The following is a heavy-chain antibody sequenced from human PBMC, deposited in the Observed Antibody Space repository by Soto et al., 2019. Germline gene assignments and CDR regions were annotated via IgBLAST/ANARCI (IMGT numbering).Heavy chain of an antibody. Sequence: GSGPTLVNPTETLTLTCTVSGFSLSNPRTGVSWIRQPPGKALEWLAHIFSNDEKSYSTSLKRRLTISRDTSKSQVVLTMTNMDPVDTATYYCARIQRISMIVVSKPYFDYWGQGALVTVSS. CDR1: GFSLSNPRTG. D-gene: IGHD3-22*01. J-gene: IGHJ4*02. CDR2: IFSNDEK. V-gene: IGHV2-26*01. CDR3: ARIQRISMIVVSKPYFDY.